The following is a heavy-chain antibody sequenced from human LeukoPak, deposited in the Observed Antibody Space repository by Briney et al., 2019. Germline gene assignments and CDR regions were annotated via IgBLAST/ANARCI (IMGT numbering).Heavy chain of an antibody. D-gene: IGHD1-1*01. CDR3: VYNWNF. CDR2: IYYSGST. Sequence: SETLSLTCIVSGGSISSYYWSWIRQPPGKGLEWIGYIYYSGSTYYNPSLKSRVTISVDRSKNQFSLKLSSVTAADTAVYYCVYNWNFWGQGTLVTVSS. V-gene: IGHV4-59*06. CDR1: GGSISSYY. J-gene: IGHJ4*02.